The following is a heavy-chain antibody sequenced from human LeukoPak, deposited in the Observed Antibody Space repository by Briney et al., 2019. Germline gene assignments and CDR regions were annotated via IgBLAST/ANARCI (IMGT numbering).Heavy chain of an antibody. J-gene: IGHJ4*02. Sequence: GGSLRLSCAASGFTFSSYSMNWVRQAPGKGLEWVSSISSSSSYIYYADSVKGRFTISRDNAKNSLYLQMNSLRAEDTAVYYCARLSGGYSGYDWGYWGQGTLVTVSS. CDR3: ARLSGGYSGYDWGY. V-gene: IGHV3-21*01. D-gene: IGHD5-12*01. CDR2: ISSSSSYI. CDR1: GFTFSSYS.